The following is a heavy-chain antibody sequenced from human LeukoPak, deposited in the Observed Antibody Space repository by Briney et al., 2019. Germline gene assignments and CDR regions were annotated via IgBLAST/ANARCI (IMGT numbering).Heavy chain of an antibody. J-gene: IGHJ6*02. CDR1: GFTFSSYW. CDR3: ARDFRARWDYDSSGYYNTLTYGMDV. CDR2: IKQDGSEK. Sequence: GGSLRLSCAASGFTFSSYWMSWVRQAPGKGLEWVANIKQDGSEKYYVDSVKGRFTISRDNAKNSLYLQMNSLRAEDTAVYYCARDFRARWDYDSSGYYNTLTYGMDVWGQGTTVTVSS. V-gene: IGHV3-7*01. D-gene: IGHD3-22*01.